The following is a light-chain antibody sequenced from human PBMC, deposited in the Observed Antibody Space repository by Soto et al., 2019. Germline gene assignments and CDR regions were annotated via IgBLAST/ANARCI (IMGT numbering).Light chain of an antibody. Sequence: EILFSQSGGNIVSCPWQRXXITCXDRQSGRSSYLAWDQQKPGQAPRLLIYGASSRATGIPDRFSGRGSGTDFTLTTSRLEPEDFAVYYSQQFSRYPLTFGGGTKVGIK. CDR1: QSGRSSY. V-gene: IGKV3-20*01. J-gene: IGKJ4*01. CDR2: GAS. CDR3: QQFSRYPLT.